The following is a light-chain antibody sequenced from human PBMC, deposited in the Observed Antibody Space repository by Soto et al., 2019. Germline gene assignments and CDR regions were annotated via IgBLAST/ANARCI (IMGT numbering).Light chain of an antibody. CDR2: GVN. CDR3: SSYTSSSTWV. J-gene: IGLJ3*02. V-gene: IGLV2-14*03. CDR1: SNDIGGYNY. Sequence: QSALTQPASVSGSPGQSITISCTGTSNDIGGYNYVSWYQQHPGKAPKLMIYGVNDRPSGVSYRFSGSKSGNTASLTISGLQAEDEADYYCSSYTSSSTWVFGGGTKLTVL.